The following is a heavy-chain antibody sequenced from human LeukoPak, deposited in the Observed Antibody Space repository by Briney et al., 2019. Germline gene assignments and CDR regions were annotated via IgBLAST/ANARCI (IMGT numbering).Heavy chain of an antibody. CDR3: AKVNRGSAGSY. D-gene: IGHD1-26*01. V-gene: IGHV3-7*01. Sequence: PGGSLRLSCAVSGFTFSDSWVKWARQATGRGLEWVGDINPDGTMKYYVDSMKGRFTISRDNAKNSLYLQMNSLRAEDTAIYYCAKVNRGSAGSYWGQGTLVTVSS. CDR1: GFTFSDSW. CDR2: INPDGTMK. J-gene: IGHJ4*02.